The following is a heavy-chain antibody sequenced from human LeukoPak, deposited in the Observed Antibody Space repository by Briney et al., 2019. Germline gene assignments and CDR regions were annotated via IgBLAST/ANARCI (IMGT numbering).Heavy chain of an antibody. CDR2: INHSGST. CDR3: AGESSTSPFDY. D-gene: IGHD2-2*01. J-gene: IGHJ4*02. CDR1: GGSFSGYY. V-gene: IGHV4-34*01. Sequence: SETLSLTCAVYGGSFSGYYWSWIRQPPGKGLEWIGEINHSGSTNYNPSLKSRITISVDTSKNQFSLKLSSLTAADTAVYYCAGESSTSPFDYWGQGTLVTVSS.